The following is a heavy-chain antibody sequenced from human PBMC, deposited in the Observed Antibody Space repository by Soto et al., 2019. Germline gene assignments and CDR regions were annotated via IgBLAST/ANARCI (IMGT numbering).Heavy chain of an antibody. V-gene: IGHV4-30-4*01. CDR3: AEGKDSSGYDPIPVAFDI. J-gene: IGHJ3*02. CDR2: IYYSGST. D-gene: IGHD3-22*01. Sequence: SETLSLTCTVSGGSISSGDYYWSWIRQPPGKGLEWIGYIYYSGSTYYNPSLKSRVTISVDTSKNQFSLKLSSVTAADTAVYYCAEGKDSSGYDPIPVAFDIWGQGTMVTVSS. CDR1: GGSISSGDYY.